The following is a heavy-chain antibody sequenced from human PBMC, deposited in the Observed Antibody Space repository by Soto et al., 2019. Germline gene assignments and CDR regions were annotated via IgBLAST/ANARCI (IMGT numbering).Heavy chain of an antibody. J-gene: IGHJ5*02. V-gene: IGHV1-69*01. CDR3: ARTLAGVVVAATGWFDP. D-gene: IGHD2-15*01. Sequence: QVQLVQSGAEVKKPGSSVKVSCKASGGTFSSYAISWVRQAPGQGLEWMGGLIPIFGTANYAQKFQGRVTITADESTIRDYMELSSLRSEDTAVYYCARTLAGVVVAATGWFDPCGQGTLVTVSS. CDR1: GGTFSSYA. CDR2: LIPIFGTA.